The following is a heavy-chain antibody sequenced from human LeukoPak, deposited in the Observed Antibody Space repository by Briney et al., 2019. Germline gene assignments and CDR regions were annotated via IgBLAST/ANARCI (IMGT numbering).Heavy chain of an antibody. V-gene: IGHV1-2*02. D-gene: IGHD1-14*01. CDR2: ISPQNGGT. CDR1: GYSVTAYY. CDR3: ARDAGGHAEARYGMDV. J-gene: IGHJ6*04. Sequence: ASVKVSCKASGYSVTAYYVHWLRQATGQGLEWMGWISPQNGGTNYAQKFQGRVTMTSDTSVSTVYMELNRLRSDDTAVYYCARDAGGHAEARYGMDVWGKGAPVIVSS.